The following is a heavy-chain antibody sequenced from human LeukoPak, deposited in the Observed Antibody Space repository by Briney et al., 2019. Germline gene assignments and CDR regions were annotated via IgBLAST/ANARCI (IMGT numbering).Heavy chain of an antibody. Sequence: PGGSLRLSCAASGFTFSSYAMHWVRQAPGKGLEWVAVISYDGSNKYYADSVKGRFTISRDNSKNTLYLQMNSLRAEDTAVYYCARGPVTYFATYFDPWGQGTLVTVSS. J-gene: IGHJ5*02. D-gene: IGHD4-17*01. CDR1: GFTFSSYA. CDR2: ISYDGSNK. V-gene: IGHV3-30-3*01. CDR3: ARGPVTYFATYFDP.